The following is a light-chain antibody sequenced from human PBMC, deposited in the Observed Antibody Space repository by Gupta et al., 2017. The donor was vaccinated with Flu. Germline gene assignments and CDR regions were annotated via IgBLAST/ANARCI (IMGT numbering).Light chain of an antibody. CDR3: FQHT. CDR1: QSISSL. J-gene: IGKJ2*01. CDR2: KTS. Sequence: QMTQFPSTLSASVGDRVTITCRASQSISSLLAWYQQKPGKAPKILIYKTSSLKSGVPSRFSGSGSGTEFTLTINSLQPDDSATYCQFQHTFGQGTKLEIK. V-gene: IGKV1-5*03.